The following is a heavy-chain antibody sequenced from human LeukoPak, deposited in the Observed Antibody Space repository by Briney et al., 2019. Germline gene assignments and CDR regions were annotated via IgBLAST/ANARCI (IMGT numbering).Heavy chain of an antibody. CDR1: GFTFSSYA. V-gene: IGHV3-30-3*01. Sequence: PGRSLRLSCAASGFTFSSYAMHWVRQAPGKGLEWVAVISYDGSNKYYADSVKGRFTISRDNSKNTLYLQMNSLRAEDTAVYYCARSIGTTVTDPNFDYWGQGTLVTVSS. D-gene: IGHD4-17*01. CDR3: ARSIGTTVTDPNFDY. CDR2: ISYDGSNK. J-gene: IGHJ4*02.